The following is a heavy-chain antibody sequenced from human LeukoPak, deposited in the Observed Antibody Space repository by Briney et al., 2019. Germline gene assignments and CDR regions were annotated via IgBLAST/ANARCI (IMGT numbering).Heavy chain of an antibody. V-gene: IGHV6-1*01. CDR2: TYYRSKWYN. J-gene: IGHJ4*02. CDR3: ARDSALYSSKPLDY. D-gene: IGHD6-13*01. CDR1: GDSVSSDSAA. Sequence: SQTLSLTCAISGDSVSSDSAAWNWTRQSPSRGLEWLGRTYYRSKWYNDYAVSVKSRITINPDTSKNQFSLQLNSVTPEDTAVYYCARDSALYSSKPLDYWGQGTVVTVSS.